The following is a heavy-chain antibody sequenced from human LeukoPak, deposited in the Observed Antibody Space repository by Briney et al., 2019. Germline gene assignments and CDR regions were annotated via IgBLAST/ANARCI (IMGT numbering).Heavy chain of an antibody. J-gene: IGHJ4*02. CDR1: GFTFSSYA. D-gene: IGHD5-18*01. Sequence: PGGSLRLSCAASGFTFSSYAMGWVRQAPGKGLEWVSAITASGDNTYYADSVKGRFTIFRNNCKNTLYLQMNSLRADDTAVYYCAKGNGYTYGRSYFDYWGQGTLVTVSS. CDR3: AKGNGYTYGRSYFDY. CDR2: ITASGDNT. V-gene: IGHV3-23*01.